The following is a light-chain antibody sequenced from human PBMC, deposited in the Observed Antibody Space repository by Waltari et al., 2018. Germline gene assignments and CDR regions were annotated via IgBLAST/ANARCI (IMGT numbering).Light chain of an antibody. V-gene: IGLV1-47*01. J-gene: IGLJ2*01. CDR3: AAWDDRLRGVV. CDR1: SSNIGSYY. CDR2: GNN. Sequence: QSLLTQPPSASGTPGQRVTISCSGSSSNIGSYYVYWYQQLPGTAPKLLIVGNNRRPSGAPDRLSGSKSGTSGSLAISGLRSEDEADYYCAAWDDRLRGVVFGGGTKLTV.